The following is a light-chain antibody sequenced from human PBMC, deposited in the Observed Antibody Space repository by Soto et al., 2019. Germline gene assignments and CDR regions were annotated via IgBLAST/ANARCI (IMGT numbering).Light chain of an antibody. CDR2: AAS. J-gene: IGKJ1*01. CDR3: QQYGSSPWT. CDR1: QDIRHT. V-gene: IGKV1-6*01. Sequence: AIQMTQSPSSLSASVGDRVAISCRASQDIRHTLAWYQQKPGEAPKLLIFAASNLQSGVPSRFSGSGSGTDVTLTISRLEPEDFAVYYCQQYGSSPWTFGQGTKVDIK.